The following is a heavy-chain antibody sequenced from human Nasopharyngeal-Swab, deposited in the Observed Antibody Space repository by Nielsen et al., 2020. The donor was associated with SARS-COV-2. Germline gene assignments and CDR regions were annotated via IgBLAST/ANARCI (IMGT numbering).Heavy chain of an antibody. V-gene: IGHV3-30-3*01. CDR2: ISYDGSNK. J-gene: IGHJ4*02. D-gene: IGHD3-9*01. CDR1: GFTFSSYA. CDR3: ARDPHYSRYYYFDY. Sequence: GESLKISCAASGFTFSSYAMHWVRQAPGKGLEWVAVISYDGSNKYYADSVKGRFTISRDNSKNTLYLQMNSLRAGDTAVYYCARDPHYSRYYYFDYWGQGTLVTVSS.